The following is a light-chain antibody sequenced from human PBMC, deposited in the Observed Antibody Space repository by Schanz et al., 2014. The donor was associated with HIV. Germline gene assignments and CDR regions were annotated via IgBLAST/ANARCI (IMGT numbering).Light chain of an antibody. CDR3: QQYNKWPFT. V-gene: IGKV3-15*01. CDR2: LAS. J-gene: IGKJ3*01. CDR1: QSVGTI. Sequence: EIVLTQSPGTLSLSPGERATLSCRASQSVGTILAWYQQKPGQAPRLLIYLASTRATGIPARFSGSGSGTEFTLTISSLLSEDFAIYYCQQYNKWPFTFGPGTKVDIK.